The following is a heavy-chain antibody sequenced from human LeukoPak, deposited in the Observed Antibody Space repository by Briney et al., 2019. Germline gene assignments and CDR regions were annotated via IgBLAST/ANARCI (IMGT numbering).Heavy chain of an antibody. J-gene: IGHJ4*02. D-gene: IGHD6-6*01. CDR3: ATQPIAARPSDY. V-gene: IGHV3-7*01. CDR1: GFTFSRSW. CDR2: IKQDGSEK. Sequence: GGSLRLSCAASGFTFSRSWMNWVRQAPGKGLEWVANIKQDGSEKYYVDSVKGRFTISRDNAKNSLYLQMNSLRAEDTAVYYCATQPIAARPSDYWGQGTLVTVSS.